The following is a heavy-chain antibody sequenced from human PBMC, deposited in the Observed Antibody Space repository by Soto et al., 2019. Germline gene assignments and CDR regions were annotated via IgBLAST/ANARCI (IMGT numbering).Heavy chain of an antibody. D-gene: IGHD5-12*01. CDR2: ITPDGTSA. J-gene: IGHJ4*02. V-gene: IGHV3-74*01. Sequence: EVQLVESGGGLVQPGGSLRLSCVTSGFTFSSYWMHWVRQAPGKGLMWVSRITPDGTSASYADSVKRRFSTSRDNAKNTLYLQMTGLRAEDTAIYYCARDLIIVDTPGDDFDYWGQGTLVAVSS. CDR1: GFTFSSYW. CDR3: ARDLIIVDTPGDDFDY.